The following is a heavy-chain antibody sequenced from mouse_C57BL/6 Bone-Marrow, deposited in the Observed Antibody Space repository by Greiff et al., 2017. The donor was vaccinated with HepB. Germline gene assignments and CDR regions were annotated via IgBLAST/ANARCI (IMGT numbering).Heavy chain of an antibody. J-gene: IGHJ2*01. D-gene: IGHD2-4*01. CDR1: GFSFNTYA. Sequence: DVKLVESGGGLVQPKGSLKLSCAASGFSFNTYAMNWVRQAPGKGLEWVARIRSKSNNYATYYADSVKDRFTISRDDSESMLYLQMNNLKTEDTAMYYCVRHVHYDSFDYWGQGTTLTVSS. CDR2: IRSKSNNYAT. V-gene: IGHV10-1*01. CDR3: VRHVHYDSFDY.